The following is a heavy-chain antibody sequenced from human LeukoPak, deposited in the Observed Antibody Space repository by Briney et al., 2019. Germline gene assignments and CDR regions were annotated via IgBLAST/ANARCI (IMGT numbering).Heavy chain of an antibody. CDR1: GGSISSSSYY. D-gene: IGHD6-25*01. V-gene: IGHV4-39*01. CDR3: ARQVGSSYYYYYYGMDV. CDR2: IYYSGST. J-gene: IGHJ6*02. Sequence: SETLSLTCTVPGGSISSSSYYWGWIRQPLGKGLEWTGSIYYSGSTYYNPSLKSRVTISVDTSKNQFSLKLSSVTAADTAVYYCARQVGSSYYYYYYGMDVWGQGTTVTVSS.